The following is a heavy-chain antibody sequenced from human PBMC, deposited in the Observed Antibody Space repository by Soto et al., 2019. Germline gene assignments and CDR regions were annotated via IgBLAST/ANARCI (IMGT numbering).Heavy chain of an antibody. J-gene: IGHJ3*02. CDR2: ISGSGGTI. D-gene: IGHD6-19*01. V-gene: IGHV3-23*01. Sequence: PGGSLRLSCAASGFTFSSYAMSWVRQAPGKGLEWVSAISGSGGTIYYADSVKGRFTISRDNSKNTLYLQMNSLRAEDTAVYYCAKVKGARGIAVAGSGVFDIWGQGTMVTVSS. CDR1: GFTFSSYA. CDR3: AKVKGARGIAVAGSGVFDI.